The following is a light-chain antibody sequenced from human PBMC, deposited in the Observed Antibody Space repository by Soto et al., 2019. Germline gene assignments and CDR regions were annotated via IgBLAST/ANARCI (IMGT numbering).Light chain of an antibody. Sequence: EIVLSQSPGTLSLSPGERATLSCKASQTVSSRFLAWYQPKPGQAPRLLIYGALSRATGIPERFSGSGSGTDFTLTISRLEPEYFALYYCQQYATSPLTVGGATKVDSK. CDR1: QTVSSRF. CDR2: GAL. V-gene: IGKV3-20*01. CDR3: QQYATSPLT. J-gene: IGKJ4*01.